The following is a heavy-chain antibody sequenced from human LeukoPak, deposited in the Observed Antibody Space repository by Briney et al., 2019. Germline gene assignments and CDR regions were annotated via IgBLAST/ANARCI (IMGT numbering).Heavy chain of an antibody. CDR2: INPSGDST. V-gene: IGHV1-46*01. CDR3: ARFRTGRAFDM. Sequence: ASVKVSCKASGYTFGSYYMHWVRQAPGQGLEWMGIINPSGDSTSYAQKFQGRVTMTRDTSTSTVYMELSSLRSEDTAMYYCARFRTGRAFDMWGQGTMVTVSS. J-gene: IGHJ3*02. D-gene: IGHD3/OR15-3a*01. CDR1: GYTFGSYY.